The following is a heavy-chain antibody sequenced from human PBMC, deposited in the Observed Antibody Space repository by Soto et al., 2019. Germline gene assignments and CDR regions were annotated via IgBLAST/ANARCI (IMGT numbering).Heavy chain of an antibody. Sequence: QVQLVESGGGVVQPGRSLRLSCAASGFTFSSYAMHWVRQAPGKGLEWVAVISYDGSNKYYADSVKGRFTISRDNSKNTLYLQMNSLRGEDTAVYYCARDEAGYYGSGSSHYCGMDVWGQGTTVTVSS. D-gene: IGHD3-10*01. CDR2: ISYDGSNK. CDR3: ARDEAGYYGSGSSHYCGMDV. V-gene: IGHV3-30-3*01. J-gene: IGHJ6*02. CDR1: GFTFSSYA.